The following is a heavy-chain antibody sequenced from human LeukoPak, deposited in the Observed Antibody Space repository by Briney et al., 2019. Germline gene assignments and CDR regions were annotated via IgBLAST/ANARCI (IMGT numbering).Heavy chain of an antibody. V-gene: IGHV3-7*03. J-gene: IGHJ4*02. Sequence: GGSLRLSCAVSGFTFSSYWMSWVRQAPGKGLEWVANIKQDGSEKYYVDSVKGRFTISRDNAKNSLYLQMNSLRAEDTALYHCARDLESSGYSDYWGQGTLVTVSS. CDR2: IKQDGSEK. D-gene: IGHD3-22*01. CDR3: ARDLESSGYSDY. CDR1: GFTFSSYW.